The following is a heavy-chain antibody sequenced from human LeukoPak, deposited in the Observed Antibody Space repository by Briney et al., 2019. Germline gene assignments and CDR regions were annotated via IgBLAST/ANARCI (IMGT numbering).Heavy chain of an antibody. CDR1: ETTSPSYD. CDR3: ARGGSFRKGYFQH. Sequence: ASVKVSCKASETTSPSYDTNWVHQPPGQGFEWREWMNPNSGNTGYAQKFQGRVTMTRNTSISTAYMELSSLRSEDTAVYYCARGGSFRKGYFQHWGQGTLVTVSS. V-gene: IGHV1-8*01. J-gene: IGHJ1*01. D-gene: IGHD1-26*01. CDR2: MNPNSGNT.